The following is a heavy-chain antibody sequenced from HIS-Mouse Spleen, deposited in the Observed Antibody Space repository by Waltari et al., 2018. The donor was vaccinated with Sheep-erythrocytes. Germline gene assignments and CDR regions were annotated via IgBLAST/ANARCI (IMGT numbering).Heavy chain of an antibody. CDR2: IGGSVGST. CDR3: AKDLVVITRGAFDI. V-gene: IGHV3-23*01. J-gene: IGHJ3*02. Sequence: EVQLLESGGGLVQPGGSLRLSCAASGFTFSSYAMSWVRQAPGKGLGGVSAIGGSVGSTYYADSVKGRLTISRDNSKNTLYLQMNSLRAEDTAVYYCAKDLVVITRGAFDIWGQGTMVTVSS. CDR1: GFTFSSYA. D-gene: IGHD3-22*01.